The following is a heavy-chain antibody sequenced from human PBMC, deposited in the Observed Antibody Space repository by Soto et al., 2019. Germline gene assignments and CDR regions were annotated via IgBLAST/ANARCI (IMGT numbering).Heavy chain of an antibody. CDR1: GGSLSSYA. Sequence: SVKVSCKASGGSLSSYAISWVRQAPGQGLEWMGGIIPIFGTANYAQKFQGRVTITADESTSTAYMELSSLRSEDTAVYYCASLVVPAAQHSEWYYYYYGMDVWGQGTTVTVSS. D-gene: IGHD2-2*01. CDR3: ASLVVPAAQHSEWYYYYYGMDV. J-gene: IGHJ6*02. CDR2: IIPIFGTA. V-gene: IGHV1-69*13.